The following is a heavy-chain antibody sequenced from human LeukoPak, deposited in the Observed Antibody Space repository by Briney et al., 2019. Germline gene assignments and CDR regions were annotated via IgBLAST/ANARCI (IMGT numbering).Heavy chain of an antibody. Sequence: PGGSLRLSCAASGFPLSSFAMHWVRQAPGKGLEWVAVISYDGSNKYYADSVKGRFTISRDNSMNRLYLQMSSLRPEDTAVYNCVRDRVGSTQFDYWGQGTLVTVSS. J-gene: IGHJ4*02. CDR3: VRDRVGSTQFDY. CDR1: GFPLSSFA. CDR2: ISYDGSNK. V-gene: IGHV3-30*04. D-gene: IGHD5/OR15-5a*01.